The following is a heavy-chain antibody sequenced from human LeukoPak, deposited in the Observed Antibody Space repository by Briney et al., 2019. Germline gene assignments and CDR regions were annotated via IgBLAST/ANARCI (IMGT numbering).Heavy chain of an antibody. D-gene: IGHD7-27*01. Sequence: GPSVKVCCKAFGYTFTSYDFNWLRQATGQGPEWMGWMNPNSGATGYAQKFQGRVTMTRSDSINPAYMELTNLKSEETAVYYRARAPGSWGFDYWGQGTMVTVPS. CDR3: ARAPGSWGFDY. CDR2: MNPNSGAT. CDR1: GYTFTSYD. J-gene: IGHJ4*02. V-gene: IGHV1-8*01.